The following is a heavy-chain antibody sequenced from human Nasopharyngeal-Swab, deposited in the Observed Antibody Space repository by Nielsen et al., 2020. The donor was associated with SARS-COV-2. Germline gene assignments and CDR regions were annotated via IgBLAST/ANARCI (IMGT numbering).Heavy chain of an antibody. V-gene: IGHV1-69*13. CDR2: IIPIFGTA. CDR1: GGTFSSYG. Sequence: SVKVSCKAYGGTFSSYGISWVRQAPGQGLEWMGGIIPIFGTANYAQKFQGRVTITADESTSTAYMELSSLRSEDTAVYYCARNPGYYDFWSGYLNWFDPWGQGTLVTVSS. D-gene: IGHD3-3*01. CDR3: ARNPGYYDFWSGYLNWFDP. J-gene: IGHJ5*02.